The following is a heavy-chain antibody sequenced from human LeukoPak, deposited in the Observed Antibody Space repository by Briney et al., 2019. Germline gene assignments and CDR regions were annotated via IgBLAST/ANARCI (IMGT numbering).Heavy chain of an antibody. V-gene: IGHV4-59*01. Sequence: MTSETLSLICTASGGSISSYYWSWIRQPPGKGLEWIGYIYYSGSTNYNPSLKSRVTISVDTSKNQFSLKLSSVTAADTAVYYCARETPPYCSSTSCFSAFDIWGQGTMVTVSS. CDR3: ARETPPYCSSTSCFSAFDI. J-gene: IGHJ3*02. CDR2: IYYSGST. D-gene: IGHD2-2*01. CDR1: GGSISSYY.